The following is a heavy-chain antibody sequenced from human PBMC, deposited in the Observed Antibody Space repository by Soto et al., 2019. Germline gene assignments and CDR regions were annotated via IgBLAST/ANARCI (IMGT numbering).Heavy chain of an antibody. CDR1: GNTFTYRY. D-gene: IGHD1-26*01. V-gene: IGHV1-45*02. CDR2: ITPFSGDV. CDR3: ASGGAGSGPFTWELPDY. Sequence: QMQLVQSGAEVKKTGSSVTVSCKALGNTFTYRYLHWVRQAPGQALEWMGWITPFSGDVHYAQKFQERVTITRDRSINTAYMQMSSLRSEDTAMYFCASGGAGSGPFTWELPDYWGQGTLVTVSS. J-gene: IGHJ4*02.